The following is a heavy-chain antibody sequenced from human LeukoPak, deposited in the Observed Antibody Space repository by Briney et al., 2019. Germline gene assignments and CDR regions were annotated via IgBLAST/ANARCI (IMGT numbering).Heavy chain of an antibody. V-gene: IGHV1-18*01. D-gene: IGHD7-27*01. J-gene: IGHJ3*02. CDR1: GYTFTNDG. CDR3: ARTPLGKMHAFDI. CDR2: IGTKSGNT. Sequence: ASVSVSCMASGYTFTNDGISWVRQAPGEGLEWMGWIGTKSGNTNYAPSFQASVTLTTDTSSTTAYMELRSLTSDDTAAYYCARTPLGKMHAFDIWGQGTIVTVSS.